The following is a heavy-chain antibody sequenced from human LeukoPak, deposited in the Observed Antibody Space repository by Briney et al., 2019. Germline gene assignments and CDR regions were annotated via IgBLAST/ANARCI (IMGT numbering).Heavy chain of an antibody. Sequence: GESLKISCKGSGYSLTSYWIGWARQMPGKGLEWMGIIYPGDSDTRYSPSFQGQVTISADKSISTAYLQWSSLKASDTAMYYCARPRYYDFWSGYQDAFDIWGQGTMVTVSS. CDR1: GYSLTSYW. D-gene: IGHD3-3*01. CDR2: IYPGDSDT. V-gene: IGHV5-51*01. CDR3: ARPRYYDFWSGYQDAFDI. J-gene: IGHJ3*02.